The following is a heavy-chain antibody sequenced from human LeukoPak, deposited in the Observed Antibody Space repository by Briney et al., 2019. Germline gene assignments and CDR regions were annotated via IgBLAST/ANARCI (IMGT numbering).Heavy chain of an antibody. CDR2: ISPNSGGT. CDR3: ANGGGGSGVPDYYMDV. Sequence: GASVKVSCKASGYTFTGYYMHWVRQAPGQGLEWMGWISPNSGGTNYAQKFQGRVTMTRDTSISTAYMELSRLRSDDTAVYYCANGGGGSGVPDYYMDVWGKGTTVTVSS. V-gene: IGHV1-2*02. CDR1: GYTFTGYY. J-gene: IGHJ6*03. D-gene: IGHD3-10*01.